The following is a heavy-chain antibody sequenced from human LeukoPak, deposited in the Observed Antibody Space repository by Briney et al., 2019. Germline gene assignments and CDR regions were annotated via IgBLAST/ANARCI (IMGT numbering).Heavy chain of an antibody. CDR1: GFTFSSYS. Sequence: GGSLRLSCAASGFTFSSYSMNWVRQAPGKGLEWVANIKQDGSEKYYVDSVKGRFTISRDNAKNSLYLQMNSLRAEDTAVYYCATQPPGYSSGYDAFDIWGQGTMVTVSS. D-gene: IGHD6-19*01. CDR3: ATQPPGYSSGYDAFDI. CDR2: IKQDGSEK. J-gene: IGHJ3*02. V-gene: IGHV3-7*01.